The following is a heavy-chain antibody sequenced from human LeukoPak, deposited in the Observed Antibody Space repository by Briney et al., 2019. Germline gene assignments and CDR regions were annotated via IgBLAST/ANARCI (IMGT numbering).Heavy chain of an antibody. CDR3: ARDYLPIAAAGAFDI. CDR2: IYYSGST. J-gene: IGHJ3*02. Sequence: SETLSLTCTVSGGSINSYHWSWIRQPPGKGLEWIGYIYYSGSTNYNPSLKSRVTVSVDTSKNQFSLKLSSVTAADTAVYYCARDYLPIAAAGAFDIWGQGTMVTVSS. D-gene: IGHD6-13*01. V-gene: IGHV4-59*12. CDR1: GGSINSYH.